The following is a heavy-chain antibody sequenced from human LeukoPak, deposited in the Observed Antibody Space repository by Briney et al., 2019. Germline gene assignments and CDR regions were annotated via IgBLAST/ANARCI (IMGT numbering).Heavy chain of an antibody. V-gene: IGHV1-46*01. Sequence: ASVKVFCKASGYTFTSYYMHWVRQAPGQGLEWMGIINPSGGSTSYAQKFQGRVTMTRDTSTSTVYMELSSLRSEDTAVYYCARDPVNQIVVVPAYYYGMDVWGQGTTVTVSS. CDR3: ARDPVNQIVVVPAYYYGMDV. CDR1: GYTFTSYY. D-gene: IGHD2-2*01. CDR2: INPSGGST. J-gene: IGHJ6*02.